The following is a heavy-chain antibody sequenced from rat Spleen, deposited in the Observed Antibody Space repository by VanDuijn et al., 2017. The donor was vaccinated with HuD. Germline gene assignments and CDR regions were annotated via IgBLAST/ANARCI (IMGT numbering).Heavy chain of an antibody. CDR2: ISYDGSST. CDR1: GFTFSDYN. CDR3: ARSDGVHYYLPFAD. Sequence: EVQLVESGGGLVQPGRSLKLSCAASGFTFSDYNMAWVRQAPKKGLEWVATISYDGSSTDYRDSVKGRFTISRDNAKSTLYLQMDSLRSEDTATYYCARSDGVHYYLPFADWGQGTLVTVSS. D-gene: IGHD1-12*02. J-gene: IGHJ3*01. V-gene: IGHV5-7*01.